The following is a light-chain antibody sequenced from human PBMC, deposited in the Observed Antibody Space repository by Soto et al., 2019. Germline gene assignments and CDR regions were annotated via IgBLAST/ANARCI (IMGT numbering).Light chain of an antibody. CDR2: EIN. J-gene: IGLJ1*01. CDR3: SSFAGSNNFPYV. Sequence: QSALTQPPCASVSPGQSVTISCTGTSSDVGAYDYVSWYQQHPGKAPKLMIYEINKRPSGVPDRFSGSKSGNTASLTVSGLQAEDEADYYCSSFAGSNNFPYVFGTGTKVTVL. CDR1: SSDVGAYDY. V-gene: IGLV2-8*01.